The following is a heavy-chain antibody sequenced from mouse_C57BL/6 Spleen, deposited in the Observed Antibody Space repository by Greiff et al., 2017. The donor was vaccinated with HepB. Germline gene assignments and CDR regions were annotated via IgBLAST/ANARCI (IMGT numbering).Heavy chain of an antibody. Sequence: EVQLVESGGGLVKPGGSLKLSCAASGFTFSSYAMSWVRQTPEKRLEWVATISDGGSYTYYPDNVKGRFTISRDNAKNNLYLQMSHLKSEDTAMYYCARIGATVVPFAYWGQGTLVTVSA. D-gene: IGHD1-1*01. CDR3: ARIGATVVPFAY. CDR2: ISDGGSYT. J-gene: IGHJ3*01. V-gene: IGHV5-4*01. CDR1: GFTFSSYA.